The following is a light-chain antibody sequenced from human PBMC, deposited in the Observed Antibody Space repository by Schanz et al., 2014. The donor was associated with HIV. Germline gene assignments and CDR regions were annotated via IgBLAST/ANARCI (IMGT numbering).Light chain of an antibody. J-gene: IGKJ2*01. CDR3: QKYNSAPYT. V-gene: IGKV3-20*01. Sequence: EIVLTQSPVILSLSPGERATLSCRASQTVSSNSLGWYQQKRGQVPRLLIYSASRRANGIPDRFSGSGSGTDFTLTISRLEPEDVATYYCQKYNSAPYTFGQGTKLEIK. CDR1: QTVSSNS. CDR2: SAS.